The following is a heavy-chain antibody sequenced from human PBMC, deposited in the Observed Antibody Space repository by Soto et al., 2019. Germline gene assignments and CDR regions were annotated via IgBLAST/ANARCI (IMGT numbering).Heavy chain of an antibody. CDR1: GGTFSSYT. J-gene: IGHJ6*03. V-gene: IGHV1-69*02. CDR2: IIPILGIA. Sequence: ASVKVSCKASGGTFSSYTISWVRQAPGQGLEWMGRIIPILGIANYAQKFQGRVTITADKSTSTAYMELSSLRSEDTAVYYCARVLGACSSTSCPKGYYYYMDVWGKGTTVTVSS. CDR3: ARVLGACSSTSCPKGYYYYMDV. D-gene: IGHD2-2*01.